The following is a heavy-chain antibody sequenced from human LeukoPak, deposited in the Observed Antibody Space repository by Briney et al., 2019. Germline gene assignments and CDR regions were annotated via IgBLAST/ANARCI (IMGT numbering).Heavy chain of an antibody. CDR3: AKDIDNSACPLMGY. J-gene: IGHJ4*02. Sequence: GGSLRLSCAASGFTFADYAMHWVRQAPGKGLEWVSLISWDGGTTYYADSVKGRFTISRDNSKNSLYLQMNSLRAEDTALYYCAKDIDNSACPLMGYWGQGTLVTVSS. CDR1: GFTFADYA. D-gene: IGHD6-19*01. V-gene: IGHV3-43D*04. CDR2: ISWDGGTT.